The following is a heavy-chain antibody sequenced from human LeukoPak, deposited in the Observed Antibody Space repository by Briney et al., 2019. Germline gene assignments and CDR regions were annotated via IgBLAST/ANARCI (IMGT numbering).Heavy chain of an antibody. V-gene: IGHV1-8*01. CDR2: MNPNSGNT. Sequence: GASVKVSCKASGYTFTSYDINWLRQATGQGLEWMGWMNPNSGNTGYAQKFQGRVTMTRNTSISTAYMELSSLRSEDTAVYYCARGPRWLQPFDYWGQGTLVTVSS. J-gene: IGHJ4*02. CDR3: ARGPRWLQPFDY. CDR1: GYTFTSYD. D-gene: IGHD5-24*01.